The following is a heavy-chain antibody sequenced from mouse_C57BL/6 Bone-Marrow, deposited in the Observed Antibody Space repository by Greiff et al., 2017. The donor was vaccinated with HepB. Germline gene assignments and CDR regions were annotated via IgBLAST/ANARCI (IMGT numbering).Heavy chain of an antibody. Sequence: VQLQQSGAELARPGASVKLSCKASGYTFTSYGISWVKQRTGQGLEWIGEIYPRSGNTYYNEKFKGKATLTADKSSSTAYMERRSLTSEDSAVYVCARDWDVWYFDVWGTGTTVTVSS. CDR2: IYPRSGNT. V-gene: IGHV1-81*01. CDR3: ARDWDVWYFDV. J-gene: IGHJ1*03. D-gene: IGHD4-1*01. CDR1: GYTFTSYG.